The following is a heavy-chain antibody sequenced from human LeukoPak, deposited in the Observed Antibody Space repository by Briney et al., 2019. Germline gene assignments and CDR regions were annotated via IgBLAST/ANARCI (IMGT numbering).Heavy chain of an antibody. J-gene: IGHJ4*02. CDR3: ARAFRMATISTYYFDY. Sequence: SETLSLTCTVSGGSISSSSYYWGWIRQPPGKGLEWIGSIYYSGSTYYNPSLKSRVTISVDTSKNQFSLKLSSVTAADTAVYYCARAFRMATISTYYFDYWGQGALVTVSS. CDR1: GGSISSSSYY. V-gene: IGHV4-39*07. D-gene: IGHD5-24*01. CDR2: IYYSGST.